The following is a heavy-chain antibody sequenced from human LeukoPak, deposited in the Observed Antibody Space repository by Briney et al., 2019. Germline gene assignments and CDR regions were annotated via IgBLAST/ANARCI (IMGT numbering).Heavy chain of an antibody. CDR2: IRYDGSYI. Sequence: GGSLRLSCAASGFIFSSYGMHWVRQAPGKGLEWVAFIRYDGSYISYADSVKGRFTISRDNSINTVCLQMNSLRGDDTAVYYCAKDGRLGEDWGQGTLVTVSS. J-gene: IGHJ4*02. CDR1: GFIFSSYG. V-gene: IGHV3-30*02. D-gene: IGHD6-19*01. CDR3: AKDGRLGED.